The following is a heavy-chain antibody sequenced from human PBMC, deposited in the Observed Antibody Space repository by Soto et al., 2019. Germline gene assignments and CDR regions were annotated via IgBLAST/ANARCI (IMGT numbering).Heavy chain of an antibody. Sequence: GGSLRLSCSACGFTFSSYAMHWVRQAPGKGLEYVSAISSNGGSTYYADSVKGRFTISRDNSKNTLYLQMSSLKAEDTAVYYCVNGYCSSTSCYAPHYYYGMDVWGQGTTVTVSS. CDR3: VNGYCSSTSCYAPHYYYGMDV. V-gene: IGHV3-64D*06. D-gene: IGHD2-2*01. CDR1: GFTFSSYA. CDR2: ISSNGGST. J-gene: IGHJ6*02.